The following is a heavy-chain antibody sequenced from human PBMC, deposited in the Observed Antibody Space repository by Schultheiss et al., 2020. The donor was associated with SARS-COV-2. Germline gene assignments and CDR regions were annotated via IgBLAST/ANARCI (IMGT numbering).Heavy chain of an antibody. J-gene: IGHJ3*02. Sequence: GGSLRLSCAASGFTVSSNYMSWVRQAPGKGLEWVGRIRSKANSYATAYAASVKGRFTISRDNSKNTLYLQMNSLRAEDTAVYYCARDYSNSGYDSGGAFDIWGQGTMVTVSS. V-gene: IGHV3-72*01. CDR3: ARDYSNSGYDSGGAFDI. CDR1: GFTVSSNY. D-gene: IGHD5-12*01. CDR2: IRSKANSYAT.